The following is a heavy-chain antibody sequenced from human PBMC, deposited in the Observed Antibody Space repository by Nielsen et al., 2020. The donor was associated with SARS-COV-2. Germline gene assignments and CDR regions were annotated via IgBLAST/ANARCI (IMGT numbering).Heavy chain of an antibody. CDR1: GFTFSTYV. CDR3: FSAVPAAKGGRAAAGY. J-gene: IGHJ4*02. Sequence: GGSLRLSCAASGFTFSTYVMHWVRQAPGKGLEWVTVIWDDGSNDYYADSVKGRFTISRDNSKNTLYLQMNSLRAEDTAVYYCFSAVPAAKGGRAAAGYWGQGTLVTVSS. D-gene: IGHD2-2*01. V-gene: IGHV3-33*01. CDR2: IWDDGSND.